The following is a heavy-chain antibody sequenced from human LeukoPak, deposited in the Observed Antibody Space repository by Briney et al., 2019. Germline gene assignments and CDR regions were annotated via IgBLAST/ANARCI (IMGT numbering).Heavy chain of an antibody. CDR3: ARGLLNGWCGGSCRFSTYYYYYYMDV. D-gene: IGHD2-15*01. CDR1: GGSFSGYY. J-gene: IGHJ6*03. V-gene: IGHV4-34*01. CDR2: INHSGST. Sequence: PSETLSLTCAVYGGSFSGYYWSWIRQPPGKGLEWIGEINHSGSTNYNPSLKSRATISVDTSKNQFSLKLSSVTAADTAVYYCARGLLNGWCGGSCRFSTYYYYYYMDVWGKGTTVTVSS.